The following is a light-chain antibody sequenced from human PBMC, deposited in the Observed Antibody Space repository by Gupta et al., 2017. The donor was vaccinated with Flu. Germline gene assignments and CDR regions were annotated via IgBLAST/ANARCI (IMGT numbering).Light chain of an antibody. V-gene: IGLV1-40*01. CDR1: SSNIGAGYD. CDR3: QSYDSSLREV. Sequence: QSVLTQPPSVSAAPGQRVTISWVGSSSNIGAGYDVHWYQHLPGTAPKLLIFGNINRPSGVPDRFSGSKSGPSAFLAITGLQAEDEADYYCQSYDSSLREVFGSGTRVTFL. J-gene: IGLJ1*01. CDR2: GNI.